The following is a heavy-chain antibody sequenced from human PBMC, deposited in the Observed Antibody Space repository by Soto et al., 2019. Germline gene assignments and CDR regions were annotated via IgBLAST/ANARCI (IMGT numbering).Heavy chain of an antibody. D-gene: IGHD5-18*01. Sequence: QVQLVESGGGVVQPGRSLRLSCAASGFTLSSYGIHWVRQAPGKGLEWVAVISYDGSSQYYADSVKGRFTISRDNSKNTLNLQMNSLRAEDTAVYYCARDPYTYGTMRSNYFDYWGQGTLVTVSS. J-gene: IGHJ4*02. CDR1: GFTLSSYG. CDR3: ARDPYTYGTMRSNYFDY. CDR2: ISYDGSSQ. V-gene: IGHV3-30*03.